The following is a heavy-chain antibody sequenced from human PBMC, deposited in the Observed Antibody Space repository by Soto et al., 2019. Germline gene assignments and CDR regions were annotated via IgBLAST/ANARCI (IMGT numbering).Heavy chain of an antibody. Sequence: SETLSLTCTVSGASITSSSYWSWIRQPAGKGLEWIGRFSLSGTTNYNPSLRSRVTMSADVSKNQFSLRLTSVTAADTALYYCARGMTPPGAPAWYYFDSWGQGTLVTV. CDR3: ARGMTPPGAPAWYYFDS. CDR2: FSLSGTT. CDR1: GASITSSSY. J-gene: IGHJ4*02. D-gene: IGHD2-8*02. V-gene: IGHV4-4*07.